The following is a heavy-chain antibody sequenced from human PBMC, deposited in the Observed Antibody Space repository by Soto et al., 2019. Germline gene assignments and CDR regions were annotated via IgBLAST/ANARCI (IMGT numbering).Heavy chain of an antibody. CDR3: SKWDGYGDQ. Sequence: EVQLLESGGGLVQPGGSLRLSCAASGFTFSPNSMTWVRQAPGKGLEWVCGIRGGGDGTHYADSVKGRFTISRDNSNNMVYLQMNSLTADDTAVYFCSKWDGYGDQWGQGTLVTVSS. V-gene: IGHV3-23*01. CDR2: IRGGGDGT. J-gene: IGHJ5*02. CDR1: GFTFSPNS. D-gene: IGHD5-12*01.